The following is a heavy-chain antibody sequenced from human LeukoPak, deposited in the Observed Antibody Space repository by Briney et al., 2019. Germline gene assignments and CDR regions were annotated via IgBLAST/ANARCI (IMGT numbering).Heavy chain of an antibody. CDR2: MCGSGGST. V-gene: IGHV3-23*01. CDR1: GFTFSSYA. J-gene: IGHJ1*01. CDR3: AKGKWVFDYFQH. D-gene: IGHD6-13*01. Sequence: SGGSLRLSCAASGFTFSSYAMSWLRQAPGRELEWVSAMCGSGGSTNYGDSVKGRFTISRDNSKNTLYLQMNSLRAEDTAVYYCAKGKWVFDYFQHWGQGTLVTVSS.